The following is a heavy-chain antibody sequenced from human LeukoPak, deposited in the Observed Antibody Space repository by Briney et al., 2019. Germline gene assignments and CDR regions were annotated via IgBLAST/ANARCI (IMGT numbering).Heavy chain of an antibody. CDR1: GGSIGSGDYY. Sequence: SQTLSLTCTVSGGSIGSGDYYWRWIRQPPGTGLEWIGYICYSGSTYYNPSLKSRVTISVDTSKNQFSLKLSSVTAADTAVYYCARAARPAGVGHDYWGQGTLVTVSS. D-gene: IGHD6-6*01. CDR3: ARAARPAGVGHDY. CDR2: ICYSGST. J-gene: IGHJ4*02. V-gene: IGHV4-30-4*01.